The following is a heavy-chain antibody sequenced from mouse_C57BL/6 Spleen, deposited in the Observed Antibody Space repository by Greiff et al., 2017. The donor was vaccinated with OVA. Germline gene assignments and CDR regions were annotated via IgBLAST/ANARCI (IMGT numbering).Heavy chain of an antibody. V-gene: IGHV1-69*01. CDR2: IDPSDSYT. J-gene: IGHJ4*01. CDR3: AIRGSNYAYYAMDY. Sequence: QVQLQQPGAELVMPGASVKLSCKASGYTFTSYWMHWVKQRPGQGLEWIGEIDPSDSYTNYNQKLKGKSTLTVDKSSSTAYMQLSSLTSEDSAVYYCAIRGSNYAYYAMDYWGQGTSVTVSS. CDR1: GYTFTSYW. D-gene: IGHD2-5*01.